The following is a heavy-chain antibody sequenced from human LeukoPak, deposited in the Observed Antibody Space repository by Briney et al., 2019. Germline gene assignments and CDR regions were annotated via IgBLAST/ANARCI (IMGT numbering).Heavy chain of an antibody. J-gene: IGHJ5*02. CDR2: ISSSSSYI. CDR3: ARDSSTWFNWFDP. Sequence: KTGGSLRLSCAASGFTFSSYGMNWVRQAPGKGLEWVSSISSSSSYIYYADSVKGRFTISRDNAKNSLYLQMNSLRAEDTAVYYCARDSSTWFNWFDPWGQGTLVSVSS. V-gene: IGHV3-21*01. CDR1: GFTFSSYG. D-gene: IGHD6-13*01.